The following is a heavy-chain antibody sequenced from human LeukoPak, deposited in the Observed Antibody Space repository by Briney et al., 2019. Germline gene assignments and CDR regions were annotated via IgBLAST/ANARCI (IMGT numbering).Heavy chain of an antibody. J-gene: IGHJ6*02. CDR2: ISWNSGSI. D-gene: IGHD1-26*01. CDR1: EFTFDDYA. V-gene: IGHV3-9*01. Sequence: GGSLRLSCAASEFTFDDYAMHWVRQAPGKGLEWVSGISWNSGSIGYADSVKGRFTISRDNAKNSLYLQMNSLRAEDTALYYCAKDRQWELLNGMDVWGQGTTVTVSS. CDR3: AKDRQWELLNGMDV.